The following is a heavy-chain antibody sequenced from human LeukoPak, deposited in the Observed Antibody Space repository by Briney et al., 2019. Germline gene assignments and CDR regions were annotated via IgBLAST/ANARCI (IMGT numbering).Heavy chain of an antibody. Sequence: PGGSLRLSCAASGFTFSSYSMDWVRQAPGKGLEWVSSISSSSSYIYYADSVKGRFTISRDNAKNSLYLQMNSLRAEDTAVYYCARGGYYYDSSGDLGDAFDIWGQGTMVTVSS. CDR1: GFTFSSYS. CDR3: ARGGYYYDSSGDLGDAFDI. V-gene: IGHV3-21*01. J-gene: IGHJ3*02. D-gene: IGHD3-22*01. CDR2: ISSSSSYI.